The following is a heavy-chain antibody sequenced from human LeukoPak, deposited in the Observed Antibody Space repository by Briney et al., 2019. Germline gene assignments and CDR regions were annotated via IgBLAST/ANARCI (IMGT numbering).Heavy chain of an antibody. CDR3: ARLRRNSDRSGYYYYY. V-gene: IGHV3-21*01. J-gene: IGHJ6*01. D-gene: IGHD3-22*01. CDR1: GYTFSSYS. Sequence: GSLRLSCAASGYTFSSYSINWVRQAPGKGLEWVSSIRVGSNYIYYADSVRGRFSISRDDARNSLYLQMDSLRGDDTAVYYCARLRRNSDRSGYYYYY. CDR2: IRVGSNYI.